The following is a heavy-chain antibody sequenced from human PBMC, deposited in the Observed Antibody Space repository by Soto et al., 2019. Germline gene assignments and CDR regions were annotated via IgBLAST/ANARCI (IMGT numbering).Heavy chain of an antibody. CDR3: ARGTYYYDSD. D-gene: IGHD3-22*01. V-gene: IGHV1-18*01. J-gene: IGHJ4*02. CDR1: GYIFTNYG. CDR2: IRPYNGNT. Sequence: QVQLVQSGAEVKKPGASVKVSCKTSGYIFTNYGITWVRKAPGQGLEWMGWIRPYNGNTSYAQKLQGRVTMTTDTSTGTAYMELRSLRSDDTAVYYCARGTYYYDSDWGQGALVTVSS.